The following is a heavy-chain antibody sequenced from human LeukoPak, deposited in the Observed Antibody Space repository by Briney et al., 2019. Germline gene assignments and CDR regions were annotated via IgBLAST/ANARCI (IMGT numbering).Heavy chain of an antibody. Sequence: GGSLRLSCAASGFTFTMYNRNWVRQAPGKGLEWVSSITSGRTFIYYADSVKGRFTISRDNAKKSLYLQMNSLRAEDTAVYYCARGAGESMFDYWGQGALVTVSS. V-gene: IGHV3-21*01. J-gene: IGHJ4*02. CDR3: ARGAGESMFDY. D-gene: IGHD3-16*01. CDR2: ITSGRTFI. CDR1: GFTFTMYN.